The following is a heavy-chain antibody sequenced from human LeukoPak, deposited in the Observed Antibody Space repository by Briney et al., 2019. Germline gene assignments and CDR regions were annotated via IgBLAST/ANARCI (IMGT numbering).Heavy chain of an antibody. CDR1: GFSFSSYG. D-gene: IGHD6-25*01. Sequence: GGSLRLSCVPSGFSFSSYGVHWVRQAPGKGLEWVAVIWSHGNRRHHADSVEGRFTISRDNSKSILYLQMNNLRAEDTALYYCARDSAADDNDFDVWGQGTMVTVSS. CDR2: IWSHGNRR. CDR3: ARDSAADDNDFDV. V-gene: IGHV3-33*01. J-gene: IGHJ3*01.